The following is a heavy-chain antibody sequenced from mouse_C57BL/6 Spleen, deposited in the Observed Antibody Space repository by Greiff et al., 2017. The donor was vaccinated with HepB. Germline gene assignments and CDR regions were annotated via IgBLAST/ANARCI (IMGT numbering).Heavy chain of an antibody. Sequence: VQLQESGPGLVQPSQSLSITCTVSGFSLTSYGVHWVRQSPGKGLEWLGVIWSGGSTDYNAAFISRLSISKDNSKSQVFFKMNSLQADDTAIYYCARLPNDYERRHYYFDYWGQGTTLTVSS. CDR2: IWSGGST. J-gene: IGHJ2*01. CDR1: GFSLTSYG. D-gene: IGHD2-4*01. CDR3: ARLPNDYERRHYYFDY. V-gene: IGHV2-2*01.